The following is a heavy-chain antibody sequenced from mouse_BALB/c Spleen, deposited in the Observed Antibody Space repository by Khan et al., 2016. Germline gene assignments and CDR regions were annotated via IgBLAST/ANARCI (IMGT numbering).Heavy chain of an antibody. V-gene: IGHV3-8*02. D-gene: IGHD1-1*01. CDR1: GDSITSGY. CDR2: ISPSGST. CDR3: ARYYGSSYYAMDY. J-gene: IGHJ4*01. Sequence: EMQLQESGPSLAKPSQTLSLTCSVSGDSITSGYWNWIRKFPGNKLEYMGYISPSGSTYYNPSLKSRISTTRDTSKNPYYLQLNSVTSEDTATYYCARYYGSSYYAMDYWGQGTTVTVSS.